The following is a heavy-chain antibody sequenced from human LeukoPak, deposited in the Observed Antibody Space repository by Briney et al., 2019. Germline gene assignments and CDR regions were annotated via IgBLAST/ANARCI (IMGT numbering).Heavy chain of an antibody. Sequence: SETLSLTCTVSGASIGSSSYYWGWIRQPPGKGPEWIGNIYYSGSTYYNPSLKSRVTISVDSSKNQFSLKLSSVTAADTAVYYCARQGEGGRAFDIWGQGTMVTVSS. D-gene: IGHD1-26*01. CDR3: ARQGEGGRAFDI. CDR1: GASIGSSSYY. J-gene: IGHJ3*02. CDR2: IYYSGST. V-gene: IGHV4-39*01.